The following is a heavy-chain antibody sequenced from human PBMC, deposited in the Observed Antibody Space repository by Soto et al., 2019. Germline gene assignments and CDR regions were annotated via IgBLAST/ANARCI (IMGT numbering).Heavy chain of an antibody. J-gene: IGHJ3*02. Sequence: GGSLRLSCAASGFTFSSYGMHWVRQAPGKGLEWVAVIWYDGSNKYYADSVKGRFTISRDNSKNTLYLQMNSLRAEDTAVYYCARADFWSGYWELFAFDIWGQGTMVTVSS. CDR3: ARADFWSGYWELFAFDI. CDR2: IWYDGSNK. V-gene: IGHV3-33*01. CDR1: GFTFSSYG. D-gene: IGHD3-3*01.